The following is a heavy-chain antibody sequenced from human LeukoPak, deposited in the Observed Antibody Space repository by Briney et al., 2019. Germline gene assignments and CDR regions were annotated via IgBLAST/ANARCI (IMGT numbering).Heavy chain of an antibody. V-gene: IGHV3-30*04. CDR1: GFTFSSYA. D-gene: IGHD5-18*01. CDR2: ISYDGSNK. CDR3: ASDSYGRGDYFDY. Sequence: GGSLRLSCAASGFTFSSYAMHWVRQAPGKGLEWVAAISYDGSNKYYADSVKGRFTISRDNSKNTLYLQMNSLRAEDTVVYYCASDSYGRGDYFDYWGQGTLVTVSS. J-gene: IGHJ4*02.